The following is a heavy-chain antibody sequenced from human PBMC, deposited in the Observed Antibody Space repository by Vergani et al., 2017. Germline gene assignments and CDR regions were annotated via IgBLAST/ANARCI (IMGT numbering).Heavy chain of an antibody. D-gene: IGHD3-22*01. Sequence: QVQLVQSGAEVKKPGSSVKVSCKASGGTFSSYAISWVRQAPGQGLEWMGRIIPIFGTANYAQKFQGRVTITADTSTDTAYMELSSLRSEDTAVYYCATSAGGDSSGYYNYYFDYWGQGTLVTVSS. CDR2: IIPIFGTA. CDR1: GGTFSSYA. CDR3: ATSAGGDSSGYYNYYFDY. J-gene: IGHJ4*02. V-gene: IGHV1-69*13.